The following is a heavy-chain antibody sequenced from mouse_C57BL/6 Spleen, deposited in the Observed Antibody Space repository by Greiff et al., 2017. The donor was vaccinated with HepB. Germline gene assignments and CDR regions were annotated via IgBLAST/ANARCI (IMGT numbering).Heavy chain of an antibody. CDR2: ISGGGGNT. CDR3: ARHDGYYGGFAY. J-gene: IGHJ3*01. D-gene: IGHD2-3*01. CDR1: GFTFSSYT. Sequence: EVQLVESGGGLVKPGGSLKLSCAASGFTFSSYTMSWVRQTPEKRLEWVATISGGGGNTYYPDSVKGRFTISRDNAKNTLYLQMSSLRSEDTALYYCARHDGYYGGFAYWGQGTLVTVSS. V-gene: IGHV5-9*01.